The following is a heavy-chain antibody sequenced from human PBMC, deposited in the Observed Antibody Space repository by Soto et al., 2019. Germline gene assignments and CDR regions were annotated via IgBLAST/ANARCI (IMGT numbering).Heavy chain of an antibody. CDR2: IGNSVSEGNT. J-gene: IGHJ4*02. CDR1: GFTFSHYA. V-gene: IGHV3-23*01. CDR3: AKVFSPEGGNYFDY. Sequence: PGGSLRLSCAASGFTFSHYAMDWVRQAPGKGLEWVSAIGNSVSEGNTHYADSVKGRFTISRDNDKNTVYLEMNSLRAEDTAVYYCAKVFSPEGGNYFDYWGQGTLVTVSS.